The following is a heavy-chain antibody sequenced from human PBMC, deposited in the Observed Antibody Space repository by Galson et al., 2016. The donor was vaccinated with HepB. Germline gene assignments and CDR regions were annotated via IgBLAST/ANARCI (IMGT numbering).Heavy chain of an antibody. D-gene: IGHD6-19*01. CDR3: AKCSNTDYSTGWCHWFDP. V-gene: IGHV3-23*01. J-gene: IGHJ5*02. CDR1: GFTFTNFA. CDR2: IRVGGGET. Sequence: SLRLSCAASGFTFTNFAMNWVRQAPGKGLEWVSSIRVGGGETFYADSVKGRFTISRDNSKNTLSLQMNSLRAEDTAVYYCAKCSNTDYSTGWCHWFDPWGQGTLVTVSS.